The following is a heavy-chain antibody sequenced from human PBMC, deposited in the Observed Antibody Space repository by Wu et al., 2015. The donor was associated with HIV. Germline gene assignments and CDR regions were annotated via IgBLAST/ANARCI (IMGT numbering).Heavy chain of an antibody. Sequence: QVQLMQSGAEVKMPGASVRVSCKASGYTFTTYDIHWVREATGQGLEWMGWMNPHSGNTDYAQKFKGRVTMTRDTSIKTAYLELNSLTFEDTAVYYCVRAPFPGTFWGQGTQVTVSS. V-gene: IGHV1-8*01. CDR1: GYTFTTYD. J-gene: IGHJ4*02. D-gene: IGHD2/OR15-2a*01. CDR3: VRAPFPGTF. CDR2: MNPHSGNT.